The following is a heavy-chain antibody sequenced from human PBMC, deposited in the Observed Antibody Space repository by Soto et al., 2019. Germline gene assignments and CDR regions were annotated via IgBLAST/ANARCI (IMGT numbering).Heavy chain of an antibody. D-gene: IGHD6-19*01. CDR2: IIPILGIA. CDR3: ASEEVAGTRGGMDV. V-gene: IGHV1-69*02. J-gene: IGHJ6*02. Sequence: QVQLVQSGAEVKKPGSSVKVSCKASGGTFSSYTISWVRQAPGQGLEWMGRIIPILGIANYAQKFQGRVTSTADKSTSTAYMELSSLRSEDTAVYYCASEEVAGTRGGMDVWGQGTAVTVSS. CDR1: GGTFSSYT.